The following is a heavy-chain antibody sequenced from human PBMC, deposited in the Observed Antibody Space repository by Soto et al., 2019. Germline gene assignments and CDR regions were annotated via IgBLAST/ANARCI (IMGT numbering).Heavy chain of an antibody. CDR1: GFTFSSYG. CDR3: ARSYYYDSSGYGGFDY. Sequence: GGSLRLSCAASGFTFSSYGMHWVRQAPGKGLEWVAVIWYDGSNKYYTDSVKGRFTISRDNSKNTLYLQMNSLRAEDTAVYYCARSYYYDSSGYGGFDYWGQGTLVTVSS. V-gene: IGHV3-33*01. J-gene: IGHJ4*02. D-gene: IGHD3-22*01. CDR2: IWYDGSNK.